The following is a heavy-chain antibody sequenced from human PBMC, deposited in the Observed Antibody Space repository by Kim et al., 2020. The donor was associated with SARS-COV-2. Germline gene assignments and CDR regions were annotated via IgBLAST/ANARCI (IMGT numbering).Heavy chain of an antibody. CDR3: ATVCTMVRGVSWVAFDI. J-gene: IGHJ3*02. Sequence: ASVKVSCKVSGYTLTELSMHWVRQAPGKGLEWMGGFDPEDGETIYAQKFQGRVTMTEDTSTDTAYMELSSLRSEDTAVYYCATVCTMVRGVSWVAFDIWGQGTMVTVSS. V-gene: IGHV1-24*01. CDR2: FDPEDGET. CDR1: GYTLTELS. D-gene: IGHD3-10*01.